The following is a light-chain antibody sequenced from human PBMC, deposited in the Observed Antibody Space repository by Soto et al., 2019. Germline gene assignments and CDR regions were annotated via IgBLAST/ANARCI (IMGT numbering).Light chain of an antibody. CDR3: QMWDDSSDHPGV. Sequence: SYELTQPPSVSVAPGQTAGITCGGNNIGSKSVHWYQQKPGQAPVLVVYDDSDRPSGIPERFSGSNSGNTATLTISGVEAGDEADYYCQMWDDSSDHPGVFGTGTKLTVL. CDR1: NIGSKS. CDR2: DDS. J-gene: IGLJ1*01. V-gene: IGLV3-21*02.